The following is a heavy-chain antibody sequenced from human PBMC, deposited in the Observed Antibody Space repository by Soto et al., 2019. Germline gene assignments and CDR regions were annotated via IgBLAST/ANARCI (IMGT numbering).Heavy chain of an antibody. V-gene: IGHV3-74*01. CDR3: ARGGAMGVDY. CDR1: GFTFNTHL. J-gene: IGHJ4*02. Sequence: GGSLRLSCTASGFTFNTHLMHWVRQAPGKGLVWVSRIYFDGITTNYADSVKGRLTVSRDNAKNTVYLHVNTLRDEDTAVYYCARGGAMGVDYWGQGTLVTVSS. D-gene: IGHD1-26*01. CDR2: IYFDGITT.